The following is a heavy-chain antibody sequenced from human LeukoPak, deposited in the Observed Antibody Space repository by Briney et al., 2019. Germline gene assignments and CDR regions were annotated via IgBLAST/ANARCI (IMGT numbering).Heavy chain of an antibody. J-gene: IGHJ4*02. V-gene: IGHV4-59*01. Sequence: SETLSLTCTVSGGSISSYYWSWIRQPPGKGLEWIGYIYYSGSTNYNPSLKSRVTISVDTSKNQFSLKLSSVTAADTAVYYCASGDSSSWYFIFDYWGQGTLVTVSS. CDR2: IYYSGST. CDR3: ASGDSSSWYFIFDY. CDR1: GGSISSYY. D-gene: IGHD6-13*01.